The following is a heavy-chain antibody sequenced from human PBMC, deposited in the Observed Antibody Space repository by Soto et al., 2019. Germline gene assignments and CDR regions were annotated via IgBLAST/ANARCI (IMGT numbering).Heavy chain of an antibody. J-gene: IGHJ4*02. CDR1: EQTITGHY. V-gene: IGHV1-2*02. D-gene: IGHD6-19*01. CDR3: ASVPISYTYNELLEH. CDR2: INPKGDGK. Sequence: QVQMVQSGPEGKKPGASVKISCKASEQTITGHYIQWVRQAPGQWLEWMGWINPKGDGKKYAQHFQGRITVTRDTSNNTCYMALRALTSHDTAVYYCASVPISYTYNELLEHWGQRTLVTVSS.